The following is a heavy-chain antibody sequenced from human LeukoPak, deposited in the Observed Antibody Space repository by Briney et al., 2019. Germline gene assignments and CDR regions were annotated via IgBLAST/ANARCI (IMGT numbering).Heavy chain of an antibody. CDR2: IYHSETT. J-gene: IGHJ4*02. CDR1: GGSISNDNW. Sequence: PSGTLSLTCAVSGGSISNDNWWSWVRQPPGKGLEWIGEIYHSETTNYNPSLKSRVTMSLDKSKNQFSLKLSSVTAADTAVYYCARLSARGRGYFVYWGQGTLVTVSS. V-gene: IGHV4-4*02. D-gene: IGHD3-10*01. CDR3: ARLSARGRGYFVY.